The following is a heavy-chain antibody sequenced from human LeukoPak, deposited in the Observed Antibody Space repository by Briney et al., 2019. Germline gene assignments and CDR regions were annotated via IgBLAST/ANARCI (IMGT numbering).Heavy chain of an antibody. CDR1: GYTFTSYA. V-gene: IGHV7-4-1*02. CDR3: AMGSTMVRGVIIMPAVSCAFDI. Sequence: VASVKVSCRASGYTFTSYAMNWVRQAPGQGLEWMGWINTNTGNPTYAQGFTGRFVFSLDTSVSTAYLQISSLKAEDTAVYYCAMGSTMVRGVIIMPAVSCAFDIWGQGTMVTVSS. D-gene: IGHD3-10*01. J-gene: IGHJ3*02. CDR2: INTNTGNP.